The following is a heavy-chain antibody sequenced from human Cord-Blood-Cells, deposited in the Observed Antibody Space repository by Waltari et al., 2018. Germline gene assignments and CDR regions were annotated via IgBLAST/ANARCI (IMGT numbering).Heavy chain of an antibody. CDR2: SNPNSGGT. Sequence: QVQLVQSGAEVKKPGASVKVSCKASGYTFTGYYMHWVRQAPGQGLEWMGWSNPNSGGTNYAQKCQGRVTMTRDKSISTAYMELSRLRSDDTAVYYCARVRNRYSSSWYDYWGQGTLVTVSS. D-gene: IGHD6-13*01. CDR3: ARVRNRYSSSWYDY. V-gene: IGHV1-2*02. CDR1: GYTFTGYY. J-gene: IGHJ4*02.